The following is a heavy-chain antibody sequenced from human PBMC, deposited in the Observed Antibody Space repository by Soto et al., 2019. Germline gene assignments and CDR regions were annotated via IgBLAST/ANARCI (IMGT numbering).Heavy chain of an antibody. Sequence: VRLSCVASGFTFSSYWMSWVRQAPGRGLEWVANIKEDGSEKYYVDSVKGRFTISRDNAKNPLYLQMNSLRAEDTAVYYCALGALRSLDWALDYWGQGTLVTVSS. V-gene: IGHV3-7*01. CDR1: GFTFSSYW. J-gene: IGHJ4*02. CDR3: ALGALRSLDWALDY. CDR2: IKEDGSEK. D-gene: IGHD3-9*01.